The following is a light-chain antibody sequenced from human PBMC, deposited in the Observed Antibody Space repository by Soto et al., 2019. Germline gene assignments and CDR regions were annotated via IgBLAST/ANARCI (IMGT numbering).Light chain of an antibody. CDR2: EGS. Sequence: QSALTQPASVSGSPGQSITISCTGTSSDVGSYNLVSWYQHHPGKAPKLMIYEGSKRPSGVSDRFSGSKSGNTASLTISGIQAEDEADYYCCSYAGSRTYVFGTGTKLTVL. CDR1: SSDVGSYNL. J-gene: IGLJ1*01. CDR3: CSYAGSRTYV. V-gene: IGLV2-23*01.